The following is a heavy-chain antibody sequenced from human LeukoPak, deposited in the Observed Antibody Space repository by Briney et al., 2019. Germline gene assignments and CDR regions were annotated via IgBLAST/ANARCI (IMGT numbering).Heavy chain of an antibody. CDR3: ARELYSYGRPYYFDY. J-gene: IGHJ4*02. Sequence: GGSLRLSRAASGFTFSSYSMNWVRQAPGKGLEWVSSISSGSSYIYYADSVKGRFTISRDNAKNSLYLQMNSLRAEDTAVYYCARELYSYGRPYYFDYWGQGTLVTVSS. V-gene: IGHV3-21*01. CDR2: ISSGSSYI. D-gene: IGHD5-18*01. CDR1: GFTFSSYS.